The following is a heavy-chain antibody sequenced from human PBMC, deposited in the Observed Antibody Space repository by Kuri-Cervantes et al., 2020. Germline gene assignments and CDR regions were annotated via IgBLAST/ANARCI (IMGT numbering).Heavy chain of an antibody. CDR3: ASPTTVTNAALLGY. CDR1: GGTFSSYA. CDR2: IIPIFGTA. J-gene: IGHJ4*02. D-gene: IGHD4-17*01. V-gene: IGHV1-69*06. Sequence: SVKVSCKASGGTFSSYAISWVRQAPGQGLEWMGGIIPIFGTANYAQKFQGRVTITADKSTSTAYMELSSLRSEDTAVYYCASPTTVTNAALLGYWGQGTLVTDSS.